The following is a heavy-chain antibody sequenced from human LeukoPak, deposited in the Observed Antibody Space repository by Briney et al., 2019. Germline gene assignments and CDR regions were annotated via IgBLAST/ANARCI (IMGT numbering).Heavy chain of an antibody. CDR3: ARVNYGSATKEDY. J-gene: IGHJ4*02. Sequence: PSETLSLTCTVSGGSINYYYWMWIRQHPGKGLEWIGYIYYSGSAYYNPSLKSRVTISVDTSENQFSLKLSSVTAADTAVYYCARVNYGSATKEDYWGQGTLVTVSS. CDR1: GGSINYYY. V-gene: IGHV4-31*03. D-gene: IGHD3-10*01. CDR2: IYYSGSA.